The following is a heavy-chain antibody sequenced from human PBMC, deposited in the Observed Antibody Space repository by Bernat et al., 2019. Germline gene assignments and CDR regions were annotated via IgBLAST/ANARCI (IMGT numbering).Heavy chain of an antibody. V-gene: IGHV3-30-3*01. CDR1: GFTFSSYA. Sequence: QVQLVESGGGVVQPGRSLRLSCAASGFTFSSYAMHWVRQAPGKGLEWVAVISYDGSNKYYADSVKGRFTISRDNSKNTLYLQMNSLRAEVTAVYYCARAYLSIVVVTAIGDLVPGDWGQGTLVTVSS. J-gene: IGHJ4*02. CDR2: ISYDGSNK. CDR3: ARAYLSIVVVTAIGDLVPGD. D-gene: IGHD2-21*02.